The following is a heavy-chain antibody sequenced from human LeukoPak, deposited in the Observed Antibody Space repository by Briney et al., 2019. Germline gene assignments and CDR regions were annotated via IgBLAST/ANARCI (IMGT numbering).Heavy chain of an antibody. V-gene: IGHV3-48*03. CDR2: ISSSGSTI. CDR1: GFTFSSYE. J-gene: IGHJ5*02. CDR3: AREFSVGWFDP. Sequence: PGGSLRLSCAASGFTFSSYEMNWVRQAPGKGLEWVSYISSSGSTIYYADSVKGRFTISRDNAKNSLYLQMNSLRAEDTAVYYCAREFSVGWFDPWGQGTLVTVSS. D-gene: IGHD1-26*01.